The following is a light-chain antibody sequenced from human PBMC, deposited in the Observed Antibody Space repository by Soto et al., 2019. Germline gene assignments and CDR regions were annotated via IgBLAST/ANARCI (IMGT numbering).Light chain of an antibody. CDR1: QSVGRSY. V-gene: IGKV3-20*01. Sequence: DIVLTQSPGTLSLSPGERATLSCRASQSVGRSYLAWYQQKPGQAPRLLISSVSKRATGTPDRFSGGGSGTDFTLTISRLEPEDFAVYYCQQYANSHGTFGQGTKVDIK. CDR3: QQYANSHGT. CDR2: SVS. J-gene: IGKJ1*01.